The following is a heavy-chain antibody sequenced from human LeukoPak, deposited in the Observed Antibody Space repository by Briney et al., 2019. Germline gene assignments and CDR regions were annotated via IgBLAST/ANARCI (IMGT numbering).Heavy chain of an antibody. D-gene: IGHD3-16*01. Sequence: GGSLRPSCAASGFTFSSHSMNWVRQAPGQGLEWVANIKYDGSEEYYADSVKGRFTISRDNAKNSLSLQMNYVRAGDTAIYYCAYTNHLTYWGQGTLVTVSS. CDR3: AYTNHLTY. CDR2: IKYDGSEE. CDR1: GFTFSSHS. V-gene: IGHV3-7*01. J-gene: IGHJ4*02.